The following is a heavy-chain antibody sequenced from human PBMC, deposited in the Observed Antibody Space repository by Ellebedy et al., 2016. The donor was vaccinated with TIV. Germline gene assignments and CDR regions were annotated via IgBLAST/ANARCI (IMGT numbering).Heavy chain of an antibody. Sequence: MPSETLSLTCTVSGGSGSSGRYYWNWIRQSPGKGLEWIGYIFHSGSTNYNPSLKSRVDISLDTSKHQLSLKLNSVTAADTALYYCARGSSVTTPLRSVDRGQSYYGLDVWGQGTTVTVSS. D-gene: IGHD4-11*01. CDR2: IFHSGST. V-gene: IGHV4-61*01. CDR1: GGSGSSGRYY. J-gene: IGHJ6*02. CDR3: ARGSSVTTPLRSVDRGQSYYGLDV.